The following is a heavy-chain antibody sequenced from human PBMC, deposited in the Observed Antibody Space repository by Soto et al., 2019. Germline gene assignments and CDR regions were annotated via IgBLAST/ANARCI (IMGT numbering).Heavy chain of an antibody. Sequence: QLQLQESGPGLVKPSETLSLTCTVSGGSISSSSYYWGWIRQPPGKGLEWIGSIYYSGSTYYNPSLKGRVTISVDTSKNQFSLTLSSVTAADTAVYYCARQGFPGVVRGQPGSYSPFDYWGQGTLVTVSS. CDR2: IYYSGST. CDR3: ARQGFPGVVRGQPGSYSPFDY. D-gene: IGHD3-10*01. J-gene: IGHJ4*02. V-gene: IGHV4-39*01. CDR1: GGSISSSSYY.